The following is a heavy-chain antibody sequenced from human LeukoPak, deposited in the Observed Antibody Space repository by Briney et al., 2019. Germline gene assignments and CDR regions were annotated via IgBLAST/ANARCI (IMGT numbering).Heavy chain of an antibody. CDR2: IYTSGST. Sequence: PSETLSLTCTVSGGSISSYYWSWIRQPAGKGLEWIGRIYTSGSTNYNPSLKSRVTMSVDTSKNQFSLKLSSVTAADTAVYYCARQYYYDSSGYSKSDAFDIWGQGTMVTVSS. D-gene: IGHD3-22*01. V-gene: IGHV4-4*07. CDR1: GGSISSYY. CDR3: ARQYYYDSSGYSKSDAFDI. J-gene: IGHJ3*02.